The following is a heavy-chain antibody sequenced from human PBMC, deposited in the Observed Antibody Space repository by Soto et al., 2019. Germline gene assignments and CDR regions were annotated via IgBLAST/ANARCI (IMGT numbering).Heavy chain of an antibody. CDR1: GFTFDDYA. CDR3: AKASPTYSSSSSVDY. V-gene: IGHV3-9*01. J-gene: IGHJ4*02. Sequence: EVQLVESGGGLVQPGRSLRLSCAASGFTFDDYAMHWVRQAPGKGLEWVSGISWTSGSIGYADSVKGRFTITRDNAKNTLYLQMNSLSAEDTALYYCAKASPTYSSSSSVDYWGQGTLVTVSS. CDR2: ISWTSGSI. D-gene: IGHD6-6*01.